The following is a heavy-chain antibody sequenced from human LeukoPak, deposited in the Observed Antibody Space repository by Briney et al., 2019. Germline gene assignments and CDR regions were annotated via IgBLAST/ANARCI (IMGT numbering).Heavy chain of an antibody. Sequence: GGSLRLSCAASGFTFSSYDMHWVRQATGKGLEWVSAIGTAGDTYYPGSVKGRFTISRENAKNSLYLQMNSLRAGDTAVYYCARARSSSFIDYWSQGTLVTVSS. CDR1: GFTFSSYD. CDR2: IGTAGDT. J-gene: IGHJ4*02. V-gene: IGHV3-13*01. D-gene: IGHD6-6*01. CDR3: ARARSSSFIDY.